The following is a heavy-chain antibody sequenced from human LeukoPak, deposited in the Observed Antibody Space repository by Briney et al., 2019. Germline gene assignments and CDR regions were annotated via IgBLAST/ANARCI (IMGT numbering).Heavy chain of an antibody. D-gene: IGHD2-2*03. CDR1: GGSISSGDYY. CDR2: IYYSGST. J-gene: IGHJ4*02. Sequence: TLSLTCTVSGGSISSGDYYWSWIRQPPGKGLEWIGYIYYSGSTYYNPSLKSRVTISVDTSKNQFSLKLSSVTAADTAVYYCARTPWIVAGEYYFDYWGQGTLVTVSS. V-gene: IGHV4-30-4*08. CDR3: ARTPWIVAGEYYFDY.